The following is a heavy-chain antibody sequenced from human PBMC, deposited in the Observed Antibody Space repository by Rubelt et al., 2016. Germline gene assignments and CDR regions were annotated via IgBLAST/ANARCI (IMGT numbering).Heavy chain of an antibody. CDR3: ARVPYWSSTTCYFSDY. Sequence: QLQLQESGPGLVKPSETLSLTCTVSGGSVSSSSYYWGWIRQPPGKGLEWIATIYYNGNTYYNPSLESRVTISVDTSKNQFSLKVSLVTAAETAVYFWARVPYWSSTTCYFSDYWGQGTLVTVSS. V-gene: IGHV4-39*01. CDR2: IYYNGNT. D-gene: IGHD2-2*01. CDR1: GGSVSSSSYY. J-gene: IGHJ4*02.